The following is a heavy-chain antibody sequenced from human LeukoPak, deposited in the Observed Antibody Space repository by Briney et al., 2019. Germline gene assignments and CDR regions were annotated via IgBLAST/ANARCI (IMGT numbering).Heavy chain of an antibody. CDR3: ARAPLYYYGSGSYPDY. V-gene: IGHV4-30-4*08. CDR2: IYYSGGT. Sequence: SQTLSLTCTVSGGSISSGDYYWSWIRQPPGKGLEWIGYIYYSGGTYYNPSLKSRVTISIDTPRNQFSLQLSSVTAADTAVYYCARAPLYYYGSGSYPDYWGLGTLVTVSS. CDR1: GGSISSGDYY. D-gene: IGHD3-10*01. J-gene: IGHJ4*02.